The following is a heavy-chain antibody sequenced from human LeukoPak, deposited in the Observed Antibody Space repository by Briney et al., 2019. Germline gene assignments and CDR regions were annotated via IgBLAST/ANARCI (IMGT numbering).Heavy chain of an antibody. Sequence: SETLSLTCAVYGGSFSGYYWSWIRQPPGKGLEWIGYIYYSGSTNYNPSLKSRVTISVDTSKNQFSLKLSSVTAADTAVYYCARDGGTVTTHFDYWGQGTPVTVSS. J-gene: IGHJ4*02. D-gene: IGHD4-17*01. V-gene: IGHV4-59*01. CDR2: IYYSGST. CDR3: ARDGGTVTTHFDY. CDR1: GGSFSGYY.